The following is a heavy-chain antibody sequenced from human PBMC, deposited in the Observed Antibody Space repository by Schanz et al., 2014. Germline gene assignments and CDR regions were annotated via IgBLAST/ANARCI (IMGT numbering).Heavy chain of an antibody. D-gene: IGHD3-22*01. V-gene: IGHV4-4*07. CDR3: ATWRGDDSGGHGQFDY. Sequence: QVQLQESGPALVKPSETLSLTCTVSGGSISTYYWSWIRQSPGKGLEWIGRISTSGSTNYNPSLRMGVRMSWGTPKPHFPLRLGSLTAANTAVYYCATWRGDDSGGHGQFDYWGQGALVTVSS. J-gene: IGHJ4*02. CDR2: ISTSGST. CDR1: GGSISTYY.